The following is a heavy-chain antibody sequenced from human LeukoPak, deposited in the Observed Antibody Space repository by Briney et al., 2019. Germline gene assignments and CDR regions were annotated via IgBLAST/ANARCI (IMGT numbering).Heavy chain of an antibody. CDR1: GGSISSGSYY. V-gene: IGHV4-61*02. Sequence: PSESLSLTCTVSGGSISSGSYYWSWIRQPAGKGLEWIGRIYTSGSTNYNPSLKSRVTISVDTSKNQFSLKLSSVTAADTAVYYCARHTTIFGHFGYWGQGTLVTVSS. J-gene: IGHJ4*02. D-gene: IGHD3-3*01. CDR2: IYTSGST. CDR3: ARHTTIFGHFGY.